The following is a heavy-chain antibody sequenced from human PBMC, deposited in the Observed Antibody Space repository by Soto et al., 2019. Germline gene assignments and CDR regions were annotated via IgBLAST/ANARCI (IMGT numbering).Heavy chain of an antibody. V-gene: IGHV3-30-3*01. Sequence: PGGSLRLSCAASGFTFSSYAMHWVRQAPGKGLEWVAVISYDGSNKYYADSVKGRFTISRDNSRNTLYLQMHSLRAEDTAVYHCARERSIAVAGILDYWGQGTLVTVSS. J-gene: IGHJ4*02. CDR1: GFTFSSYA. CDR2: ISYDGSNK. CDR3: ARERSIAVAGILDY. D-gene: IGHD6-19*01.